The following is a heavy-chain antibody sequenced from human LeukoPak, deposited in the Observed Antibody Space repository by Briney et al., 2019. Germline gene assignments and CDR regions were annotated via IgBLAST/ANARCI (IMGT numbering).Heavy chain of an antibody. J-gene: IGHJ5*02. CDR3: AREQQLVPDTFDP. D-gene: IGHD6-13*01. Sequence: GGSLRLSCAAPGFTFSSYWMHWVRQAPGKGLVWVSRINSDGSSTSYADSVKGRFTISRDNAKNTLYLQMNSLRAEDTAVYYCAREQQLVPDTFDPWGQGTLVTVSS. CDR2: INSDGSST. CDR1: GFTFSSYW. V-gene: IGHV3-74*01.